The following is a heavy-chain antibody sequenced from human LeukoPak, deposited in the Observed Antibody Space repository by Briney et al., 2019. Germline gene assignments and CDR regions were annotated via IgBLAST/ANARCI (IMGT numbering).Heavy chain of an antibody. Sequence: SETLSLTCAVYGGSFSGYYWSWIRQPPGKGLEWIGEINHSGSTNYNPSLKSRVTISVDTSKNQFSLKLSSVTAADTAVYYCARHQSGSYYAFDYWGQGTLVTVSS. V-gene: IGHV4-34*01. J-gene: IGHJ4*02. CDR2: INHSGST. D-gene: IGHD1-26*01. CDR3: ARHQSGSYYAFDY. CDR1: GGSFSGYY.